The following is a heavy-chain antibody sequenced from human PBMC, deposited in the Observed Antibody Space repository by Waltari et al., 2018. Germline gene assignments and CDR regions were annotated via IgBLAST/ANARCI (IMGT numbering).Heavy chain of an antibody. CDR2: ISGSGGST. J-gene: IGHJ3*02. CDR1: GFTFSSYA. D-gene: IGHD5-18*01. Sequence: EVQLLESGGGLVQPGGSLRLSCAASGFTFSSYAMSWVRQAPGKGLEWVSAISGSGGSTYYADSVKGRFTISRDNSKNTLYLQMNSLRAEDTAVYYCARGVQLWGDAFDIWGQGTMVTVSS. CDR3: ARGVQLWGDAFDI. V-gene: IGHV3-23*01.